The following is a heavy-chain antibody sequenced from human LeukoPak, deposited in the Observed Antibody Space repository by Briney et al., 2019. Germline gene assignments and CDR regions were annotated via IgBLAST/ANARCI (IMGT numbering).Heavy chain of an antibody. Sequence: APVKVSCKASGGTFSSYAISWVRQAPGQGLEWMGRIIPILGIANYAQKFQGRVTITADKSTSTAYMELSSLRSEDTAVYYCARWVAATPYYLDYWGQGTLVTVSS. CDR3: ARWVAATPYYLDY. D-gene: IGHD2-15*01. CDR1: GGTFSSYA. J-gene: IGHJ4*02. CDR2: IIPILGIA. V-gene: IGHV1-69*04.